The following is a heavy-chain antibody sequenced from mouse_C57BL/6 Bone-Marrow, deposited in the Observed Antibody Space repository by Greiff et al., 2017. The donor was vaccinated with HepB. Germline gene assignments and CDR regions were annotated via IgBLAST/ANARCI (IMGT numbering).Heavy chain of an antibody. CDR1: GFTFSDYY. V-gene: IGHV5-16*01. J-gene: IGHJ3*01. Sequence: EVKLVESEGGLVQPGSSMKLSCTASGFTFSDYYMAWVRQVPEKGLEWVANINYDGSSTYYLDSLKSRFIISRDNAKNILYLQISSLKSEDTATYYCARDQGDYWGQGTLVTVSA. D-gene: IGHD2-13*01. CDR2: INYDGSST. CDR3: ARDQGDY.